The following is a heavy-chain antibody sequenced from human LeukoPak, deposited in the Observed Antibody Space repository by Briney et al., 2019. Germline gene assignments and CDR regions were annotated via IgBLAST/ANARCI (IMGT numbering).Heavy chain of an antibody. CDR2: IYYSGST. J-gene: IGHJ4*02. CDR1: GGSMSSCY. V-gene: IGHV4-59*08. D-gene: IGHD5-12*01. Sequence: KPSETLSLTCTVSGGSMSSCYWSWIGQPPGKGLEWIGYIYYSGSTNYNPSLKSRVTISVDTSKNQFSLKLSSVTAADTAVYYCARQFRGVATTFDYWGQGTLVTVSS. CDR3: ARQFRGVATTFDY.